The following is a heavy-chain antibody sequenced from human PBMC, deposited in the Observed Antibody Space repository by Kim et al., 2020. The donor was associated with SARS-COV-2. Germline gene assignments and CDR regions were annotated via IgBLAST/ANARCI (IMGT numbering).Heavy chain of an antibody. Sequence: GGSLRLSCAASGFTFSSYSMNWVRQAPGKGLEWVSYISSSSSTIYYADSVKGRLTISRDNAKNSLYLQMNSLRDEDTAVYYCARSVMVRGVPDGMDVWGQGTTVTVSS. CDR2: ISSSSSTI. V-gene: IGHV3-48*02. CDR3: ARSVMVRGVPDGMDV. D-gene: IGHD3-10*01. CDR1: GFTFSSYS. J-gene: IGHJ6*02.